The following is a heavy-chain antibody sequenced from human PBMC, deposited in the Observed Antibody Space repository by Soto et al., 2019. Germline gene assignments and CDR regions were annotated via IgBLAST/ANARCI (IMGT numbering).Heavy chain of an antibody. CDR2: LIPYNGGT. D-gene: IGHD5-18*01. Sequence: ASGKVSCKASGYTFTSYGISWVRQAPGQGLEWMGLLIPYNGGTIYAQKFQGRVILTTDTATSTAYMELGSLRSDDTAVYYCVRDASSGYRGWWDPWGQGTLVTVPQ. CDR3: VRDASSGYRGWWDP. J-gene: IGHJ5*02. V-gene: IGHV1-18*01. CDR1: GYTFTSYG.